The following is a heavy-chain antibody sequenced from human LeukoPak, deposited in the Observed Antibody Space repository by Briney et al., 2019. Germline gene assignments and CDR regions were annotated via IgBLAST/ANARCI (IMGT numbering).Heavy chain of an antibody. Sequence: GGSLRLSCAASGFIFSSYSINWVRQAPGKGLEWVSYISSSGSTIYYADSVKGRFTISRDNAKNSLFLQMNSLRAEDTAVYYCAPEITVVKGWGQGTLVTVSS. CDR2: ISSSGSTI. CDR3: APEITVVKG. CDR1: GFIFSSYS. D-gene: IGHD2-21*01. J-gene: IGHJ4*02. V-gene: IGHV3-48*04.